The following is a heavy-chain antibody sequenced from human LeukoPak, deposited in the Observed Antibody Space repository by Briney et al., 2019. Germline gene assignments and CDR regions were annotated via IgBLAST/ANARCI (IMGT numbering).Heavy chain of an antibody. V-gene: IGHV3-74*03. D-gene: IGHD2-21*02. CDR2: ISDDGSIT. Sequence: GGSLRLSCAASGFTFSRDWMHWVRQAPGKGLVWVSRISDDGSITTYADSVKGRFTISRDNAKNSLFLQMNSLRAEDTAVYYCVRDKGMVTAMGYSYYYAMDVWGQGTTVTVSS. CDR1: GFTFSRDW. CDR3: VRDKGMVTAMGYSYYYAMDV. J-gene: IGHJ6*02.